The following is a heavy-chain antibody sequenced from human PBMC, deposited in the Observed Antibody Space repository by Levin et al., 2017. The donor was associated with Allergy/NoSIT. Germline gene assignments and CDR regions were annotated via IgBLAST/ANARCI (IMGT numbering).Heavy chain of an antibody. CDR1: GGSVSSSDYY. J-gene: IGHJ4*02. CDR2: ISYSGSA. D-gene: IGHD3-16*02. CDR3: TRGGVYVWGSYRYQGDY. Sequence: SETLSLPCTVSGGSVSSSDYYWGWIRQPPGMGLAWIGAISYSGSAYYTPSLNSRVSISVDTSKHQFSLRLSCVTAADTAVYYCTRGGVYVWGSYRYQGDYWGQGTLVTVSS. V-gene: IGHV4-39*01.